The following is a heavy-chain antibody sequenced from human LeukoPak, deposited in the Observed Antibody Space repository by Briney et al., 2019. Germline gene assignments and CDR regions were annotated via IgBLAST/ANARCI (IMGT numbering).Heavy chain of an antibody. J-gene: IGHJ6*03. Sequence: SETLSLTCTVSGGSISSYYWSWIRQPPGKGLEWIGEINHSGSTNYNPSLKSRVTISVDTSKNQFSLKLSSVTAADTAVYYCARHFVVAAAAYYYYYYMDVWGKGTTVTISS. V-gene: IGHV4-34*01. CDR2: INHSGST. CDR3: ARHFVVAAAAYYYYYYMDV. CDR1: GGSISSYY. D-gene: IGHD6-13*01.